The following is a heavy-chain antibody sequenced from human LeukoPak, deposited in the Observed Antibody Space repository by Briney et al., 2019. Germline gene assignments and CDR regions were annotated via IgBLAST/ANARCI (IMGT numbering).Heavy chain of an antibody. CDR2: IYTSGST. V-gene: IGHV4-4*07. CDR1: GGSISSYS. J-gene: IGHJ3*02. D-gene: IGHD3-16*01. Sequence: PSETLSLTCTVSGGSISSYSWNWIRQPAGKGLEWIGRIYTSGSTNYNPSLKSRVTMSVDTSKNQFSLKLRSVTAADTAVYYCARDLGGHLGDAFDIWGQGTMVTVSS. CDR3: ARDLGGHLGDAFDI.